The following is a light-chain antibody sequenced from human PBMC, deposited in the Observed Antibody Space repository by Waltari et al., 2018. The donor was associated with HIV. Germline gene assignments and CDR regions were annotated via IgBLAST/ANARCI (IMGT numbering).Light chain of an antibody. Sequence: QSVLTQPPSVSGAPGQRVTISCTGSSSNIGAGYDVHWYQQLPGTAPKLLIYGNNNRPSGVPDRFSGSKSGTSASLAITGLQAEDEADYYCQSYDSSLSGSEFGGGTKLTVL. CDR2: GNN. J-gene: IGLJ3*02. V-gene: IGLV1-40*01. CDR1: SSNIGAGYD. CDR3: QSYDSSLSGSE.